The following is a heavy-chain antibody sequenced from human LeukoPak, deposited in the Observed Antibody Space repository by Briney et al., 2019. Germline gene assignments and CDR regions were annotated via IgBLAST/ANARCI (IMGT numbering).Heavy chain of an antibody. D-gene: IGHD5-18*01. CDR2: IYHSGST. V-gene: IGHV4-4*02. Sequence: KASETLSLTCAVSGGSISSSNWWSWVRQPPGKGLEWIGEIYHSGSTNYNPSLKSRVTISVDTSKKQFSLKLSSVTAADTAVYYCARSGYSYGADAVDIWGQGTMVTVSS. J-gene: IGHJ3*02. CDR1: GGSISSSNW. CDR3: ARSGYSYGADAVDI.